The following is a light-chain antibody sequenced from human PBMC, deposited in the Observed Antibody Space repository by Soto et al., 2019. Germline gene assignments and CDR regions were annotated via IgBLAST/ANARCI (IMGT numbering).Light chain of an antibody. J-gene: IGLJ2*01. CDR3: SSYSGTNSNVI. CDR1: YSDIGDYNY. V-gene: IGLV2-8*01. Sequence: QSALTQPPSASGSPGQSVTISCAGTYSDIGDYNYVSWYQQHPDKVPKLIIYEVTKRPSGVPDRFSGSKSGYPASLTVSDLQPADEAVYYCSSYSGTNSNVIFGGGTKLTVL. CDR2: EVT.